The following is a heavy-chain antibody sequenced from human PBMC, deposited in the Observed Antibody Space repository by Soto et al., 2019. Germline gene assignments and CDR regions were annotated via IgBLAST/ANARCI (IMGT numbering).Heavy chain of an antibody. V-gene: IGHV4-4*02. Sequence: QVQLQESGPGLVKPSGTLSLSCAVSGDSISRRNWWSWVRQSPGQGLEWIGEIHHSGSTNYNLSLKSRVTISIDKSQNHFSLSLTSVTAADTAVYYCARATAVADAIVYDLDVWGQGTAVTVSS. D-gene: IGHD2-21*02. CDR1: GDSISRRNW. CDR3: ARATAVADAIVYDLDV. J-gene: IGHJ6*02. CDR2: IHHSGST.